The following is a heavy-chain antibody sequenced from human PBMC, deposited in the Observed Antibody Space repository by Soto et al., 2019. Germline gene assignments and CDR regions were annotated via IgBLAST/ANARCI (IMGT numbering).Heavy chain of an antibody. CDR2: TYYRSKWYN. D-gene: IGHD5-18*01. V-gene: IGHV6-1*01. CDR1: GDSVSSNSAA. Sequence: SPTLSLTCAISGDSVSSNSAAWNWIRQSPSRGLEWLGRTYYRSKWYNDYAVSVKSRITINPDTSKNQFSLQLNSVTPDDTAVYYCASAYYVDTAMVFDYWGQGTLVTVSS. CDR3: ASAYYVDTAMVFDY. J-gene: IGHJ4*02.